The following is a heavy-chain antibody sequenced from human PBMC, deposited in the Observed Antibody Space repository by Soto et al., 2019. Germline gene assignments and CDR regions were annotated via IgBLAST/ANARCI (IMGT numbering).Heavy chain of an antibody. Sequence: SETLSLTCTVSGGSVSSGSYYWSWIRQPPGKGLEWIGYIYYSGSTNYNPSLKSRVTISVDTSKNQFSLKLSSATAADTAVYYWGRIGGFNGGSSPAAWPTNYSCYGMDVWGQGTTVTVSS. J-gene: IGHJ6*02. CDR1: GGSVSSGSYY. V-gene: IGHV4-61*01. D-gene: IGHD2-15*01. CDR3: GRIGGFNGGSSPAAWPTNYSCYGMDV. CDR2: IYYSGST.